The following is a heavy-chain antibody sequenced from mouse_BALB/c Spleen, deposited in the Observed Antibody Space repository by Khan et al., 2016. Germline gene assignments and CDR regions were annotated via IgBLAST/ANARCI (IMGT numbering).Heavy chain of an antibody. D-gene: IGHD4-1*01. J-gene: IGHJ2*01. Sequence: EVELVESGGGWVQPGGSMKFSCVASGFTFSDAWMDWVRQSPEKGLEWVAEIRSKANNHAAYYAESVNGRFTISRDDSRSSVYLQMNSLRPEDTGIYYCTRFGTNWDFDYWGQGTTLTVSS. CDR3: TRFGTNWDFDY. V-gene: IGHV6-6*01. CDR2: IRSKANNHAA. CDR1: GFTFSDAW.